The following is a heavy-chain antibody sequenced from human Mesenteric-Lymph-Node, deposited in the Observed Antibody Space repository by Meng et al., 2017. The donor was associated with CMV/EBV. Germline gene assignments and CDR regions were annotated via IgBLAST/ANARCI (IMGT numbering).Heavy chain of an antibody. Sequence: GGSLRLSCAASGFTFSSYSMNWVRQAPGKGLEWVSSISSSSSYIYYADSVKGRFTISRDNAKNSLYLQMNSLRAEDTAVYYCARESARDYYYYGMDVWGQGTTVTV. J-gene: IGHJ6*02. V-gene: IGHV3-21*01. CDR3: ARESARDYYYYGMDV. CDR2: ISSSSSYI. CDR1: GFTFSSYS.